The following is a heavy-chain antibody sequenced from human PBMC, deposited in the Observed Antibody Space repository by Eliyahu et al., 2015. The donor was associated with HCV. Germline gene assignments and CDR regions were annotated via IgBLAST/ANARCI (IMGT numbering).Heavy chain of an antibody. CDR3: ASGGGGIAVTGTGGWFDP. CDR1: GGSITXXY. Sequence: QVQLQESGPGLVKPSETLSLTCTVSGGSITXXYWSWXRQPPGKRLEWIGYIHYSGSTNYNPXLKSRVTISVDTSKNQFSLNLTSVSAADTAMYYCASGGGGIAVTGTGGWFDPWGQGTLVTVSS. J-gene: IGHJ5*02. D-gene: IGHD6-19*01. CDR2: IHYSGST. V-gene: IGHV4-59*01.